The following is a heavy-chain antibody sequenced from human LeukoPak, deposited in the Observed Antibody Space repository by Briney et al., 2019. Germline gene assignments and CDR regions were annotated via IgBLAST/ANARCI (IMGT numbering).Heavy chain of an antibody. CDR3: ARVFKYSSSSTAWYYYMDV. V-gene: IGHV4-59*01. Sequence: SETLSLTCTVSGGSISSYYWSWIRQPPGKGLEWIGYIYYSGSTNYNPSLKSRVTISVDTSKNQFSLKLSSVTAADTAVYYCARVFKYSSSSTAWYYYMDVWGKGTTVTVSS. CDR1: GGSISSYY. D-gene: IGHD6-6*01. CDR2: IYYSGST. J-gene: IGHJ6*03.